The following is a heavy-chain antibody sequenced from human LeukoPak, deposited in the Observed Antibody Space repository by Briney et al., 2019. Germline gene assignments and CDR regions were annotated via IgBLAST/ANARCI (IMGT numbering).Heavy chain of an antibody. CDR1: GGSISSGGYS. Sequence: PSQTLSLTCAVSGGSISSGGYSWSWIRQPPGQGLEWIGYIYHSGGTYYNPSLKSRVTISVDRSKNQFSLKLSSVTAADTAVYYCASYRYGSGSYSIHWGQGTLVTVSS. V-gene: IGHV4-30-2*01. J-gene: IGHJ4*02. CDR2: IYHSGGT. D-gene: IGHD3-10*01. CDR3: ASYRYGSGSYSIH.